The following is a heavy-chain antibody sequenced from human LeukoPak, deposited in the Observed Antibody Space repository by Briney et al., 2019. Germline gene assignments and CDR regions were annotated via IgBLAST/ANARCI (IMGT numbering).Heavy chain of an antibody. CDR3: ARDLCGGDCYSEDSFDI. CDR2: INPSGGST. V-gene: IGHV1-46*04. Sequence: ASVKVSCKTSGYTFASYYIHWVRQAPGRGLEWMGIINPSGGSTRYAQKLEGRVTVTRDTSTSTVYMEVSSLRFEDTAVYYCARDLCGGDCYSEDSFDIWGQGTMVTVSS. J-gene: IGHJ3*02. D-gene: IGHD2-21*02. CDR1: GYTFASYY.